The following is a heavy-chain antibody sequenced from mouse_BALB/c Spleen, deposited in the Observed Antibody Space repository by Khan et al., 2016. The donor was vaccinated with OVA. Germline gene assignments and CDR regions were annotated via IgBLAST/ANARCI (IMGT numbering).Heavy chain of an antibody. CDR3: DRNCDNGEAIAY. CDR2: IWSGGTT. Sequence: QVQLKESGPGLVQPSQSLSITCTASGFSLTTYGVHWVRQSPGKGLEWLGVIWSGGTTDYSEAFISRLSIPKDNSKSQVFFKMNSLQANDTAIYFCDRNCDNGEAIAYWGQGTLVTVSA. CDR1: GFSLTTYG. J-gene: IGHJ3*01. D-gene: IGHD3-2*02. V-gene: IGHV2-2*02.